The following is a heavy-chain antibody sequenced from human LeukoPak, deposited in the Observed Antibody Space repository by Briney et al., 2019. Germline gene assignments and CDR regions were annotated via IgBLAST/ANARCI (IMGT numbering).Heavy chain of an antibody. CDR1: GFTFSSYW. J-gene: IGHJ4*02. D-gene: IGHD6-6*01. CDR2: IEQHGSEE. V-gene: IGHV3-7*01. CDR3: ARRSTSWDYFDY. Sequence: GGSLRLSCAASGFTFSSYWMSWVRQAPGKGLEWVANIEQHGSEEYYVDSVKGRFTISRDNAKNSVYLQMNSLRAEDTAVYYCARRSTSWDYFDYWGQGILVTVSS.